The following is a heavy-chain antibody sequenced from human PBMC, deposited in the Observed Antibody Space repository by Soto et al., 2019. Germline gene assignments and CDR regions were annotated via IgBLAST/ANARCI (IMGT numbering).Heavy chain of an antibody. CDR3: ASNYDSSGYYARY. V-gene: IGHV3-53*01. D-gene: IGHD3-22*01. CDR1: GFTVSSNY. CDR2: IYSGGST. Sequence: EVPLVESGGGLIQPGGSLRLSCAASGFTVSSNYMSWVRQAPGTGLEWVSVIYSGGSTYYADSVKGRFTISRDNSKNTLYLQMNSLRAEDTAVYYCASNYDSSGYYARYWGQGTLVTVSS. J-gene: IGHJ4*02.